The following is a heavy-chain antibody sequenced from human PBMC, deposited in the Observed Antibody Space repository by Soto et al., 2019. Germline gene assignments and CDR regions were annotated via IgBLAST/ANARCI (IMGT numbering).Heavy chain of an antibody. CDR1: GFTFNNAW. CDR2: IKSKIDGGTT. D-gene: IGHD5-18*01. J-gene: IGHJ6*02. V-gene: IGHV3-15*01. CDR3: TTDQGGYSYVSRGYYYYGMDV. Sequence: GGSLRLSCAASGFTFNNAWMTWVRQAPGRGLEWVGRIKSKIDGGTTDYAAPVKGRFTISRDDSRNTLYLQMNSLRTEDTAVYYCTTDQGGYSYVSRGYYYYGMDVWGQGTTVTVSS.